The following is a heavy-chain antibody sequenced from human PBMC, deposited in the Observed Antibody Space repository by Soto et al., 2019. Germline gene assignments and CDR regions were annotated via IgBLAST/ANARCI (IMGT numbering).Heavy chain of an antibody. CDR2: ISTYNDDT. CDR1: GYTFTAFG. CDR3: ARPPGYISDWHYFDL. J-gene: IGHJ4*02. V-gene: IGHV1-18*01. Sequence: ASVKVSCKTSGYTFTAFGITWVRQAPGQGLEWMGWISTYNDDTRYAQKVQGRLTMTWDTSLKTAYMELSSLISEDTAVYYCARPPGYISDWHYFDLWGQGTLVTVSS. D-gene: IGHD2-21*02.